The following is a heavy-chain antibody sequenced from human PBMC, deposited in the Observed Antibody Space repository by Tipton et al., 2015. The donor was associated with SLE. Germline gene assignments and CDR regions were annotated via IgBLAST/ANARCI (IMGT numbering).Heavy chain of an antibody. CDR1: GGSFSGYY. D-gene: IGHD7-27*01. Sequence: TLSLTCAVYGGSFSGYYWSWIRQPPGKGLEWIGEINHSGSTNYNPSLKSRVTISVDTSKNQFSLKLSSVTAADTAVYYCARDVPSLLTGDRWDAFDTWGQGTMVTVSS. V-gene: IGHV4-34*01. J-gene: IGHJ3*02. CDR2: INHSGST. CDR3: ARDVPSLLTGDRWDAFDT.